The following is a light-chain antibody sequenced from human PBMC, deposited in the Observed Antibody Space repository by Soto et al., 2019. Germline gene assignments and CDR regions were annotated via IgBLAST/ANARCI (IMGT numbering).Light chain of an antibody. Sequence: QSVLTQPPSVSGAPGQRVTISCTGSSSNIGAGYDVHWYQQLPGTAPKLLSYGNSNRPSGVPDRFSGSKSGTSASLAITGLQAEDEADYYCQSYDSSHVVFGGGTKVTVL. J-gene: IGLJ2*01. V-gene: IGLV1-40*01. CDR3: QSYDSSHVV. CDR2: GNS. CDR1: SSNIGAGYD.